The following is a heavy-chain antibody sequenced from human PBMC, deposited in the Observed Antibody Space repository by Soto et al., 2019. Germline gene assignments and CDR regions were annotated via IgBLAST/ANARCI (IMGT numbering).Heavy chain of an antibody. CDR3: ASAGGLGAVAADY. J-gene: IGHJ4*02. CDR1: GGSISSGGYS. Sequence: QLQLQESGSGLVKPSQTLSLTCAVSGGSISSGGYSWSWIRQPPGKGLEGIGYIYHSGSTYYHPSLKSRVTISVDRSKNQFSLKLSSVTAADTAVYYCASAGGLGAVAADYCSQGTLVTVSS. D-gene: IGHD6-19*01. CDR2: IYHSGST. V-gene: IGHV4-30-2*01.